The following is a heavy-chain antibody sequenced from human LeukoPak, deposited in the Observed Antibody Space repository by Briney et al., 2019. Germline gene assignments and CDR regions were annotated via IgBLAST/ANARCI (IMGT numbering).Heavy chain of an antibody. J-gene: IGHJ6*02. V-gene: IGHV1-18*01. CDR2: ISAYNGNT. Sequence: ASVEVSCKASGYTFTSYGISWVRQAPGQGLEWMGWISAYNGNTNYAQKLQGRVTMTTDTSTSTAYMELRSLRSDDTAVYYCARGPGSDCSSTSCYAVLWFGSAEDGMDVWGQGTTVTVSS. CDR1: GYTFTSYG. CDR3: ARGPGSDCSSTSCYAVLWFGSAEDGMDV. D-gene: IGHD2-2*01.